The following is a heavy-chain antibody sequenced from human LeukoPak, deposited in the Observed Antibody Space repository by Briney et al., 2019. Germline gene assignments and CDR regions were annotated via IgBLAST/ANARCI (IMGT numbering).Heavy chain of an antibody. CDR2: ISGSGDST. Sequence: GGSLRLSCAVSGFTLSSYGMSWVRQAPGKGLEWVSTISGSGDSTYYADSVKGRFTLSRDNSKNTLYLQMNCLRAEDTAVYYCAKLRDWMWFDPWGQGTQVTVSS. V-gene: IGHV3-23*01. CDR1: GFTLSSYG. CDR3: AKLRDWMWFDP. J-gene: IGHJ5*02. D-gene: IGHD1-1*01.